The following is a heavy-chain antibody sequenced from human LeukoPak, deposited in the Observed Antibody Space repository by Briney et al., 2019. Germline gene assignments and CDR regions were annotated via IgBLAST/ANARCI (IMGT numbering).Heavy chain of an antibody. V-gene: IGHV4-39*07. CDR2: IYYSGST. D-gene: IGHD3-10*02. J-gene: IGHJ4*02. CDR3: ARDMFGWELLYYFDY. Sequence: SETLSLTCTVSGGSISSSSYYWGWIRQSPGKGLEWIGRIYYSGSTYYNPFLKSRVIISVDTSKNQISLKLNSVTAADTAVYYCARDMFGWELLYYFDYWGQGTLVTVSS. CDR1: GGSISSSSYY.